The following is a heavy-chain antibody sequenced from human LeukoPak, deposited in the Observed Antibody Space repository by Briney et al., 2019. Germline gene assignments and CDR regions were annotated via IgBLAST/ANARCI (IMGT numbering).Heavy chain of an antibody. V-gene: IGHV4-59*01. Sequence: PSETLSLTCTVSGGSISSYYWSWIRQPPGKGLEWIGYSYESGSTNYNPSLKSRVTISVDTSKNQFSLKLSSVTAADTAVYYCARHGTSGTNLNWSDPWGQGTLVTVSS. CDR2: SYESGST. J-gene: IGHJ5*02. CDR3: ARHGTSGTNLNWSDP. D-gene: IGHD1-1*01. CDR1: GGSISSYY.